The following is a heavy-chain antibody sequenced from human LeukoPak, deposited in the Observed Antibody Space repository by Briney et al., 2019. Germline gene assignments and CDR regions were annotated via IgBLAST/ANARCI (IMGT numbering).Heavy chain of an antibody. V-gene: IGHV1-2*02. CDR2: INPNSGGT. J-gene: IGHJ4*02. Sequence: ASVKVSCKASGNIFTGYYMQWVRQAPGEGLEWMGWINPNSGGTNYAQKLQGRVTMTTDTSTGTAYMELRSLRSDETAVYYCAMDFWSTVTTEWGQGTLVTVSS. D-gene: IGHD4-17*01. CDR1: GNIFTGYY. CDR3: AMDFWSTVTTE.